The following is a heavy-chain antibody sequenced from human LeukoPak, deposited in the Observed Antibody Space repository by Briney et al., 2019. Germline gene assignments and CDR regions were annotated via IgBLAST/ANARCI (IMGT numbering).Heavy chain of an antibody. J-gene: IGHJ4*02. D-gene: IGHD4-17*01. Sequence: PGGSLRLSCAASGFPFSSYAMTWVRQAPGKGLEWVSTISGSGSSTYYADSVKGRFTISRDNSKNTLYLQMNTLRAEDTALYYCAKGAVRFGDLSYWGQGTLVTVSS. CDR1: GFPFSSYA. CDR2: ISGSGSST. CDR3: AKGAVRFGDLSY. V-gene: IGHV3-23*01.